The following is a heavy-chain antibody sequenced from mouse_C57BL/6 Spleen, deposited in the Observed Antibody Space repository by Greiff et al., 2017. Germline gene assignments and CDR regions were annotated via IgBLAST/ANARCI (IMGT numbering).Heavy chain of an antibody. D-gene: IGHD1-1*01. CDR1: GFSLTSYG. CDR2: IWRGGST. CDR3: ATLITTVVATRAMDY. Sequence: VQLVESGPGLVQPSQSLSITCTVSGFSLTSYGVHWVRQSPGKGLEWLGVIWRGGSTDYNAAFMSRLSITKDNSKSQVFFKMNSLQADDTSIYYCATLITTVVATRAMDYWGQGTSVTVSS. J-gene: IGHJ4*01. V-gene: IGHV2-5*01.